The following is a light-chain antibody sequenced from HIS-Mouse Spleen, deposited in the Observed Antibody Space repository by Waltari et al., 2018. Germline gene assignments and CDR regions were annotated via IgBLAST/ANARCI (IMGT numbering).Light chain of an antibody. V-gene: IGLV1-40*01. CDR2: GNV. CDR3: QSYDSSLSGSV. CDR1: SSNIGAGYD. J-gene: IGLJ3*02. Sequence: QSVLTQPPSVSGAPGQRVTISCTGRSSNIGAGYDVHWYQQLPGTAPKLLIYGNVNRPSGVPDRFSGSKSGTSASLAITGIQAEDEADYYGQSYDSSLSGSVFGGGTKLTVL.